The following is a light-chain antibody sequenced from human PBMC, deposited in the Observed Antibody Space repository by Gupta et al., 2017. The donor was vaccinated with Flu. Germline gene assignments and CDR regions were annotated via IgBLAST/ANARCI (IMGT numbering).Light chain of an antibody. V-gene: IGLV2-23*02. Sequence: QSALTQPASVSGSPGQSITISCTGTNSDVGSYNLVSWYQQHPGKAPKLIIYEVSKRPSGVSNRFSGSKSGTTASLTIPGLQAEDEADYYCCSYTVTRGRLVFGGGTKLTVL. CDR3: CSYTVTRGRLV. J-gene: IGLJ2*01. CDR2: EVS. CDR1: NSDVGSYNL.